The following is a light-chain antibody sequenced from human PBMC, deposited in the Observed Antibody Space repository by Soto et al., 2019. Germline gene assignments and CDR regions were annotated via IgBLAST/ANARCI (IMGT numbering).Light chain of an antibody. J-gene: IGKJ1*01. CDR3: QQYGSSPRT. Sequence: EIVLTQSPGTLSLSPGERATLSCRASQSVNNNYLAWYQQRPGQAPRLLIHGASSRATGIPDRFSGSGSGTDFTLTISRLEPEDFAVYYCQQYGSSPRTFGLGTKVEV. V-gene: IGKV3-20*01. CDR2: GAS. CDR1: QSVNNNY.